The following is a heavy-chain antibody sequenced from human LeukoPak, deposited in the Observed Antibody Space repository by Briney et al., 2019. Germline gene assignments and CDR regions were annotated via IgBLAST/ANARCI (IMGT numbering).Heavy chain of an antibody. J-gene: IGHJ6*02. V-gene: IGHV1-18*01. CDR3: ARDRVEVGATSEVGSLYYYYYYGMDV. Sequence: ASVKVSCKASGYTFTSYGINWVRQAPGQGLEWMGWISAYNSNRNYAQNLQGRVAMTTDASTSTAYMELRSLRSDDTAVYYCARDRVEVGATSEVGSLYYYYYYGMDVWGQGTTVTVSS. CDR1: GYTFTSYG. D-gene: IGHD1-26*01. CDR2: ISAYNSNR.